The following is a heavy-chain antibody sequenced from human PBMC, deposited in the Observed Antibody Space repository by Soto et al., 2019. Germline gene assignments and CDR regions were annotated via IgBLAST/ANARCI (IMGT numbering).Heavy chain of an antibody. J-gene: IGHJ1*01. V-gene: IGHV3-73*01. D-gene: IGHD4-17*01. CDR2: IRNKANNYAT. CDR3: TPFYGDYGAY. CDR1: GFTFSGSA. Sequence: EVQLVESGGGLVQPGGSLKLSCAASGFTFSGSAMHWVRQASGKGLEWVGRIRNKANNYATAYAASVKGRFTISRDDSNKTAYLQMNSLKTEDTALYYCTPFYGDYGAYWGQGTLVTVSS.